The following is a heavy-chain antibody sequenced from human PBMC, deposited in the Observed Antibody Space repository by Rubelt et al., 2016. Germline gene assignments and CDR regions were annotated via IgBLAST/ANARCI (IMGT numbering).Heavy chain of an antibody. J-gene: IGHJ4*02. D-gene: IGHD3-10*01. V-gene: IGHV4-34*02. CDR3: ARGMLLWFGEYPVFDY. CDR2: TLSGIP. CDR1: GGSFSGNY. Sequence: QVQLQQWGAGLLQPSETLSLTCAVYGGSFSGNYWTWIRQTPGKGLEWIGTLSGIPKYNPSLKIRVIMSIDTSNKQSSLKLSSVSASDTAVYYCARGMLLWFGEYPVFDYWGQGTLVTVSS.